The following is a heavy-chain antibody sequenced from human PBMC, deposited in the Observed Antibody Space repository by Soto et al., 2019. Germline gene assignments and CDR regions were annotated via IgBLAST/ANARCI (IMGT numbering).Heavy chain of an antibody. CDR3: AVVVTATPYYYGMDV. D-gene: IGHD2-21*02. Sequence: QVQLVQSGAEVKKPGSSVKVSCKASGGTFSSYTISWVRQAPGQGLEWMGRIIPILGIANYAQKLQGRVTSTADKSTSTAYMELSSLRSEDTAVYYCAVVVTATPYYYGMDVWGQGTTVTVSS. V-gene: IGHV1-69*02. CDR2: IIPILGIA. CDR1: GGTFSSYT. J-gene: IGHJ6*02.